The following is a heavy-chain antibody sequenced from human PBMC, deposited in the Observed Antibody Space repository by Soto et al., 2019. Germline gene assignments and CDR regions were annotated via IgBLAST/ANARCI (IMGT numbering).Heavy chain of an antibody. CDR2: ISDDGDST. Sequence: GGSLRLSCAVSRFTFSSYGMNWVRQAPGKGLEWVSSISDDGDSTYYADSVKGRFTISRDNSKNTLYLQMNSLRAEDTAVYYCARCDPQQLVGWFDPWGQGTLVTVSS. D-gene: IGHD6-6*01. CDR1: RFTFSSYG. V-gene: IGHV3-23*01. CDR3: ARCDPQQLVGWFDP. J-gene: IGHJ5*02.